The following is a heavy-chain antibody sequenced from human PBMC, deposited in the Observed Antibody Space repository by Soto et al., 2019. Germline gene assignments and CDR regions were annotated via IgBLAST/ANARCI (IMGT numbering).Heavy chain of an antibody. CDR3: AREGGSSWWAGWYFDY. D-gene: IGHD6-13*01. CDR2: IYYSGST. Sequence: SETLSLTCTVSGGSISSYYWSWIRQPPGKGLEWIGYIYYSGSTNYNPSLKSRVTISVDTSKNQFSLKLSSVTAADTAVYYCAREGGSSWWAGWYFDYWGQGTLVTVSS. CDR1: GGSISSYY. J-gene: IGHJ4*02. V-gene: IGHV4-59*01.